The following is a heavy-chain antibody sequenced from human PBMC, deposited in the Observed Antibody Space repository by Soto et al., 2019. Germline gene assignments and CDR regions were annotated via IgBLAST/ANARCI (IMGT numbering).Heavy chain of an antibody. CDR1: GFTLSTYC. CDR3: ARERGWVAFRPLVGLFDY. Sequence: PGGSMKLSSAASGFTLSTYCMHWVRQAPGKGLEWVAVMGNDGITTFYADSVKGRFTISRDNSKNTLYLQMNSQRAEDTAVYYYARERGWVAFRPLVGLFDYWGQGTLVTVPQ. CDR2: MGNDGITT. D-gene: IGHD3-3*02. V-gene: IGHV3-33*08. J-gene: IGHJ4*02.